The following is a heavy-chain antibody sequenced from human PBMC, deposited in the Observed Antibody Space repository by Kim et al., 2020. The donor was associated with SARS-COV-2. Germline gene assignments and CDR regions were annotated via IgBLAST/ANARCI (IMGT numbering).Heavy chain of an antibody. V-gene: IGHV4-59*01. CDR3: ARTSYSSSWGYGMDV. Sequence: PPLQSRVTISVDTFKNQFSLKLSSVTAAETAVYYCARTSYSSSWGYGMDVWGQGTTVTVSS. D-gene: IGHD6-6*01. J-gene: IGHJ6*02.